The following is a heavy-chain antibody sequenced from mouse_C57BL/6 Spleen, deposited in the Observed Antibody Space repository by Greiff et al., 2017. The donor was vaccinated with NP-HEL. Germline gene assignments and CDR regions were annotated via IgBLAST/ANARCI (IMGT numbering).Heavy chain of an antibody. CDR1: GYAFSSSW. CDR2: IYPGDGDT. J-gene: IGHJ2*01. V-gene: IGHV1-82*01. CDR3: ANPLRGNFDY. D-gene: IGHD1-1*01. Sequence: VQLQQSGPELVEPGASVKISCKASGYAFSSSWMNWVKQRPGKGLEWIGRIYPGDGDTNYNGKFKGKATLTADKSSSTAYMQLSSLTSEDSAVYFCANPLRGNFDYWGQGTTLTVSS.